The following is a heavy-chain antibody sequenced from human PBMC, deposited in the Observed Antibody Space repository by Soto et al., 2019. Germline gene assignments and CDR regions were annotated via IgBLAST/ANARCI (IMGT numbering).Heavy chain of an antibody. J-gene: IGHJ4*02. CDR3: ARDHPHSYGVYYFDY. CDR2: IYYTGIT. V-gene: IGHV4-59*01. D-gene: IGHD5-18*01. Sequence: SETLSLTCTVSGASINNYHWTWIRQPPGKGLEWIAYIYYTGITNFNPSLKSRVTISVDTSKNQFSLKLRSVTAADTAVYYCARDHPHSYGVYYFDYWGQGTPVTVSS. CDR1: GASINNYH.